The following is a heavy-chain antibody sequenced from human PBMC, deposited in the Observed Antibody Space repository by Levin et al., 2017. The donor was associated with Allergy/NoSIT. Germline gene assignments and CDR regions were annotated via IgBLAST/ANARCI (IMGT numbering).Heavy chain of an antibody. CDR2: VRENEVEK. J-gene: IGHJ4*02. D-gene: IGHD1-1*01. V-gene: IGHV3-7*03. Sequence: GGSLRLSCAASQIIFSGNTMSWVRQAPGKGLEWVASVRENEVEKYYVDSVKGRFTISRDNAKSSLTLQMDSLTAEDTAIYYCARGGWNRFDYWGQGTLVTVSS. CDR3: ARGGWNRFDY. CDR1: QIIFSGNT.